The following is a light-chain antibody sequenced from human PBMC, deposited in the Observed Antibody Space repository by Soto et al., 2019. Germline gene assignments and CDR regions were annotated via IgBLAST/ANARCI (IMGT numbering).Light chain of an antibody. J-gene: IGKJ1*01. Sequence: EIVLTQSPGTLSLSPGERATLSCRASQGVVSNFLAWYQQKPGQAPRLFIYHTSSRATGIPDRFSGSGSGTDFTLTISRLEPEDFAVYYCQHYGSSPWTFGQGTEVEIK. CDR1: QGVVSNF. V-gene: IGKV3-20*01. CDR3: QHYGSSPWT. CDR2: HTS.